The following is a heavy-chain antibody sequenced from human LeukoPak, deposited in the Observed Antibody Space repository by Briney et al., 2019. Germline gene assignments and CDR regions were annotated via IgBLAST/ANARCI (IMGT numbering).Heavy chain of an antibody. J-gene: IGHJ4*02. Sequence: SVKVSCKASGGTFSSYAISWVRQAPGQGLEWMGGIIPIFGTANYAQKFQGRVTITTDESTSTAYMELSSLRSEDTAVYYCVRDRGTGYSGSYLDFDYWGQGTLVTVSS. CDR3: VRDRGTGYSGSYLDFDY. V-gene: IGHV1-69*05. CDR1: GGTFSSYA. D-gene: IGHD1-26*01. CDR2: IIPIFGTA.